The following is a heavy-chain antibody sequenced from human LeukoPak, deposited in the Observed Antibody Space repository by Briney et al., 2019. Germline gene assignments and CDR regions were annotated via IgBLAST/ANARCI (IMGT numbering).Heavy chain of an antibody. CDR1: GFTFSSYG. D-gene: IGHD1-26*01. CDR2: IWYDGSNK. J-gene: IGHJ3*02. Sequence: GRSLRLSCAASGFTFSSYGMHWVRQAPGKGLEWVAVIWYDGSNKYYADSVKGRFTISRDNSKNTLYLQVNSLRAEDTAVYYCAREGVGAHVGGAFDIWGQGTMVTVSS. CDR3: AREGVGAHVGGAFDI. V-gene: IGHV3-33*01.